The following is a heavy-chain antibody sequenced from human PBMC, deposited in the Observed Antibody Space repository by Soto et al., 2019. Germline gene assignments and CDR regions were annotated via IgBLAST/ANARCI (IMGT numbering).Heavy chain of an antibody. CDR3: ARVWGSYRAPSGGAGFDP. CDR2: ISTYSGDP. D-gene: IGHD3-16*02. Sequence: QVQLVQSGAEVKKPGASVKVACKTSGYSFTSNAITWVRQAPGQGLEWMGWISTYSGDPNYAQKFQGRVTMTTDTSTNTAYMELRNLRSDDTAVYYCARVWGSYRAPSGGAGFDPWGQGTLVTVSS. CDR1: GYSFTSNA. J-gene: IGHJ5*02. V-gene: IGHV1-18*04.